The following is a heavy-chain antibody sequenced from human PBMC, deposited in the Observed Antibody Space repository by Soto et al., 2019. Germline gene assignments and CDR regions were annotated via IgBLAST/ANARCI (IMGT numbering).Heavy chain of an antibody. CDR2: IYYSGTT. CDR3: ASPGVGATALSFDN. CDR1: GGYISSGNYY. V-gene: IGHV4-39*01. Sequence: QLQLQESGPGLVKPSETLSLTCTVSGGYISSGNYYWGWIRQPPGKGLEWIGSIYYSGTTYYNPSLKSRVTISVDTSKNQFSLKLSSVTAADTAVYYCASPGVGATALSFDNWGQGTLVTVSS. J-gene: IGHJ4*02. D-gene: IGHD1-26*01.